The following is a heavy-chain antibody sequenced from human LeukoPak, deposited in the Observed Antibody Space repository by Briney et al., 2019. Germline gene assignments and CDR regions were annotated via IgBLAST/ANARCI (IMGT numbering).Heavy chain of an antibody. J-gene: IGHJ4*02. CDR3: ARVGQTYYYDSSGKTPYVSYYFDY. D-gene: IGHD3-22*01. Sequence: PSETLSLTCTVSGGSISSSNYYWGWIRQPPGKGLEWIGNIYYSGSTYYNPSLKSRVTISIDTSKNQFSLKLSSVTAADTAVYYCARVGQTYYYDSSGKTPYVSYYFDYWGQGTLVTVSS. V-gene: IGHV4-39*07. CDR1: GGSISSSNYY. CDR2: IYYSGST.